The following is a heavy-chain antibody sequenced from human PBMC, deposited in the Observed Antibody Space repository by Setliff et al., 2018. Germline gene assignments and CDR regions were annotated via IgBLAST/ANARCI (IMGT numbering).Heavy chain of an antibody. D-gene: IGHD3-22*01. Sequence: PSETLSLTCSVSGDSINSGTYYWSWFRQSAGKGLEWIGRIYTGGSTNYNPSLKSRVTISLDTSKNHFSLTLSSVTAADTAMYYCARDYYDSRGSYAFDIWGQGTVVTVSS. CDR1: GDSINSGTYY. J-gene: IGHJ3*02. V-gene: IGHV4-61*02. CDR2: IYTGGST. CDR3: ARDYYDSRGSYAFDI.